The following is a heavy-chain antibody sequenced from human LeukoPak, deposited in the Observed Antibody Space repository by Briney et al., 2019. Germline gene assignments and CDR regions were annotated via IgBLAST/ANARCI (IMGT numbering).Heavy chain of an antibody. J-gene: IGHJ4*02. D-gene: IGHD5-18*01. CDR2: ISGSGGST. V-gene: IGHV3-23*01. CDR1: GFTFSSYA. Sequence: GGTLTLSCAASGFTFSSYAMSWVRQAPGQGMDLVSAISGSGGSTYYADSVKGRFTISSDNSKNTLYLQMNSLRAEDTAVYYCAKGGRGYSYGYALDYCGQGTLVTVSS. CDR3: AKGGRGYSYGYALDY.